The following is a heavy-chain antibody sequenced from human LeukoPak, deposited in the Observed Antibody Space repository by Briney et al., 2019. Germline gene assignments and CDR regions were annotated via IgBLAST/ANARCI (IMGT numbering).Heavy chain of an antibody. V-gene: IGHV3-30*02. D-gene: IGHD5-24*01. CDR3: AKRGEMATKSLDY. J-gene: IGHJ4*02. CDR2: IRYDGSNK. CDR1: GFTFSSYG. Sequence: PGGSLRLSCAASGFTFSSYGMHWVRQAPGKGLEWEVFIRYDGSNKYYADSVKGRFTISRDNSKNTLYLQMNSLRVEDTAVYYCAKRGEMATKSLDYWGQGTLVTVSS.